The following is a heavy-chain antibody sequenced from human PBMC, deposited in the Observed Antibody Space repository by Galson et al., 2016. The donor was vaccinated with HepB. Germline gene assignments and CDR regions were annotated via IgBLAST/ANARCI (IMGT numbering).Heavy chain of an antibody. D-gene: IGHD6-19*01. CDR2: ISHAGNNA. V-gene: IGHV3-30*18. J-gene: IGHJ4*02. CDR3: AKAIGSGAGKDYFDF. Sequence: SLRLSCAASGFTFNTYGMHWVRQSLGKGLEWVARISHAGNNAFYADSVKGRFTISRDNSKDTLYLQMSSLRGEDTAIYYCAKAIGSGAGKDYFDFWGQGTLVTVSP. CDR1: GFTFNTYG.